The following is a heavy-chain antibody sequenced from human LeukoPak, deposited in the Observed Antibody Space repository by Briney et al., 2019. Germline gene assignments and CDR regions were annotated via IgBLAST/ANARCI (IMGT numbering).Heavy chain of an antibody. CDR3: ATGTSGSYYVGIVRPIDY. V-gene: IGHV1-24*01. CDR2: FDPDDGEP. CDR1: GYTLTELP. Sequence: ASVNVSCKVSGYTLTELPIHWVRQAPGKGLEWMGGFDPDDGEPVYAQMFQGRVTMTEDTSSDTASMELSSLRSEDTAVYYCATGTSGSYYVGIVRPIDYWGQGTLVTVSS. D-gene: IGHD1-26*01. J-gene: IGHJ4*02.